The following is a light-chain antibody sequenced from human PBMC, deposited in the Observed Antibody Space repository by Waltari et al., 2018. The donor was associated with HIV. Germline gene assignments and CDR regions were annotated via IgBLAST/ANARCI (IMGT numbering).Light chain of an antibody. Sequence: QSVLTQPPSASGTPGQRVTISCSGSSSNIGSNYVYWYQRLPGTATKLLIYRNNQRPSGVPDRFSGSKSGTSASLAISGLRSEDEAEYYCAAWDDSLSGRVFGGGTKLTVL. V-gene: IGLV1-47*01. CDR2: RNN. J-gene: IGLJ3*02. CDR3: AAWDDSLSGRV. CDR1: SSNIGSNY.